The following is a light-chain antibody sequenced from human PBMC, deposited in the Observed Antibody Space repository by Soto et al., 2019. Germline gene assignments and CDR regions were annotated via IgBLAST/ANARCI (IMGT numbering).Light chain of an antibody. Sequence: DIQMTQSPSTLSASVGDRATITCRASQSISSWLAWYQQKPGKAPKFLIYDASTLESGVPSRFSGSGFGTEFSLTISSLQPDDFGSYYCQHMRTFGQGTKVDIK. CDR2: DAS. V-gene: IGKV1-5*01. CDR1: QSISSW. CDR3: QHMRT. J-gene: IGKJ1*01.